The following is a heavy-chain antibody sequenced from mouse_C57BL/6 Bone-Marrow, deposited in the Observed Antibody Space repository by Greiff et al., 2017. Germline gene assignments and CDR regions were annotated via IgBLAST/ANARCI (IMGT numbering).Heavy chain of an antibody. Sequence: EVKVVESGGGLVQPGESLKLSCESNEYEFPSHDMSWVRKTPEKRLELVAAINSDGGSTYYPDTMERRFIISRDNTKKTLYLQMSSLRSEDTALYYCAIYGYDVSYWYFDVWGTGTTVTVSS. CDR2: INSDGGST. CDR1: EYEFPSHD. D-gene: IGHD2-2*01. V-gene: IGHV5-2*01. J-gene: IGHJ1*03. CDR3: AIYGYDVSYWYFDV.